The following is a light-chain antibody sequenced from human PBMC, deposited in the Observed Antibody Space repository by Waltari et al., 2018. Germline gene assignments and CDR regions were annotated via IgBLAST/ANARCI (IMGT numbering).Light chain of an antibody. CDR1: RSLTYTNQAY. CDR3: QHYYSYPRA. CDR2: WAS. J-gene: IGKJ1*01. V-gene: IGKV4-1*01. Sequence: DIVMTQSPASLVVSLGERAIITCKSGRSLTYTNQAYLAWFQHKTGQAPKLLLYWASTRASGVPDRFSGSGSETDFTLTIASLQPEDVATYYCQHYYSYPRAFGQGTKVEV.